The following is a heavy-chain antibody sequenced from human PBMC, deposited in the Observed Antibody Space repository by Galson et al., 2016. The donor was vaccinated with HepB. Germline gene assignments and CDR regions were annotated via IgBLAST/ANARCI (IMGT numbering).Heavy chain of an antibody. CDR3: ATGPGHIEVLTASEEYFQY. D-gene: IGHD2-21*02. Sequence: SLRLSCAASGFNLRIYDMHWVRQAPGKGLEWLAVIWFDGSSKHYAGSVKGRFTVSRDNSKNMVYLQMSSLRAEDTAVYYCATGPGHIEVLTASEEYFQYWGQGTRVTVSS. J-gene: IGHJ1*01. CDR1: GFNLRIYD. V-gene: IGHV3-33*01. CDR2: IWFDGSSK.